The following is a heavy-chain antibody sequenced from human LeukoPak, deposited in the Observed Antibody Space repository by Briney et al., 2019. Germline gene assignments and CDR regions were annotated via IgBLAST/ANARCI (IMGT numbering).Heavy chain of an antibody. CDR2: IYYSGST. J-gene: IGHJ3*02. CDR1: GDSISSGTYY. D-gene: IGHD3-10*01. V-gene: IGHV4-61*10. CDR3: ARHGGVVRGEGNDAFDI. Sequence: SETLSLTCTVSGDSISSGTYYWSWIRQPAGKGLEWIGYIYYSGSTNSNPSLKSRVTISLDTSKNQFSLKLNSVTAADTAVYYCARHGGVVRGEGNDAFDIWGQGTMVTVSS.